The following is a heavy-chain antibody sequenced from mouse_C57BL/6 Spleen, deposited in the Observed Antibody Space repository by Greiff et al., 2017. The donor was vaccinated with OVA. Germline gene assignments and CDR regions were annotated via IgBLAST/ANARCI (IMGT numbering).Heavy chain of an antibody. D-gene: IGHD2-10*02. CDR1: GYTFTSYD. CDR3: AREEYGNYGRYYAMDY. V-gene: IGHV1-85*01. J-gene: IGHJ4*01. CDR2: IYPSAGST. Sequence: VQLQQSGPELVKPGASVKLSCMASGYTFTSYDINWVQQRPGQGLEWIGWIYPSAGSTKYTAKLKGTVTLTVDTDASTAYMELRSRTSEDYAVYFCAREEYGNYGRYYAMDYWGQGTSGTVSS.